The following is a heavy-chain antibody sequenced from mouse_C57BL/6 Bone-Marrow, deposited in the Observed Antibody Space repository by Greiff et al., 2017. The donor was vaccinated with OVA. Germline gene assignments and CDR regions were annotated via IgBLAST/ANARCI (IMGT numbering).Heavy chain of an antibody. J-gene: IGHJ4*01. V-gene: IGHV3-6*01. CDR1: GYSITSGYY. CDR2: ISYDGSN. Sequence: EVKVEESGPGLVKPSQSLSLTCSVTGYSITSGYYWNWIRQFPGNKLEWMGYISYDGSNNYNPSLKNRISITRDTSKNQFFLKLNSVTTEDTATYYCARRLRDYAMDYWGQGTSVTVSS. CDR3: ARRLRDYAMDY. D-gene: IGHD1-1*01.